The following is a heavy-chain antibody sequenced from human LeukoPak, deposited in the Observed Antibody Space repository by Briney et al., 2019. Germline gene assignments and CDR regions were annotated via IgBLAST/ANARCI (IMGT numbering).Heavy chain of an antibody. CDR3: ARRVTSNCFDP. J-gene: IGHJ5*02. CDR1: GGSISSSSYY. V-gene: IGHV4-39*01. CDR2: IYYSGST. D-gene: IGHD2-21*02. Sequence: SETLSLTCTVSGGSISSSSYYWGWIRQPPGKGLEWIGSIYYSGSTYHNPSLNSRVTISVDTSKNQFSLKLNSVTAADTAVYYCARRVTSNCFDPWGQGTLVTVSS.